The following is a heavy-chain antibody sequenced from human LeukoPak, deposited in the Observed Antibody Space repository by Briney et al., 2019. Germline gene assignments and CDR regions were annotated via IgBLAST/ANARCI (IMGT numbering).Heavy chain of an antibody. D-gene: IGHD6-19*01. CDR2: MFYGGST. CDR3: ARVGQWQYYFDY. Sequence: MTSETLSLMCTVSGDSFRSHYWSWVRQPPGKALEWIGYMFYGGSTNYNPSLKGRVAISVDTSKNQFSLMLSSVTAADTAIYYCARVGQWQYYFDYWGQGTQVTVSS. CDR1: GDSFRSHY. V-gene: IGHV4-59*11. J-gene: IGHJ4*02.